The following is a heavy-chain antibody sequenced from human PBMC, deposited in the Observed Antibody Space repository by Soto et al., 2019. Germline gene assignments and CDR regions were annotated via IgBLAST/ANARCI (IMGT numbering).Heavy chain of an antibody. Sequence: GGSRRLACSDSGVTFGNVWSRWVRHAPGKGREWVSRNGSDVTGIGYADAVKGRFLVSRDNARNTVYLQMNSLEAEDTAVYYCAKLPWEVAPSWGQGT. D-gene: IGHD1-26*01. J-gene: IGHJ5*02. V-gene: IGHV3-74*01. CDR1: GVTFGNVW. CDR2: NGSDVTGI. CDR3: AKLPWEVAPS.